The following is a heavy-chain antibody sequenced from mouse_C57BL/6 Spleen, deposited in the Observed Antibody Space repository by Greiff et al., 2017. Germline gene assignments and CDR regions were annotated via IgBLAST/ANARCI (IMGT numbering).Heavy chain of an antibody. V-gene: IGHV1-39*01. CDR3: AGGLLGGYYYAMDY. J-gene: IGHJ4*01. CDR2: INPNYGTT. D-gene: IGHD2-3*01. Sequence: VQLQQSGPELAKPGASVKISCKASGYSFTDYNMNWVKQSNGKSLEWIGVINPNYGTTSYNQKFKGKATLTVDQSSSTAYMQLNSLTSEDSAVYYCAGGLLGGYYYAMDYWGQGTSVTVSS. CDR1: GYSFTDYN.